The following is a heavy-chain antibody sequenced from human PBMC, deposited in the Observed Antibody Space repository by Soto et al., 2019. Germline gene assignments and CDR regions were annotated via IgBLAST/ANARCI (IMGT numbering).Heavy chain of an antibody. J-gene: IGHJ4*02. Sequence: QVHLVQSGAEVKKPGASVKVSCKASGYILSSHGISWVRQAPGRGLEWMAWISAYNGDRNYAETLQGRVTVTTDTSTNTAYMELRSLRSDDTAVYYCAREAFDADYIDFWGQGTLVTVSS. CDR2: ISAYNGDR. CDR3: AREAFDADYIDF. D-gene: IGHD3-10*01. CDR1: GYILSSHG. V-gene: IGHV1-18*01.